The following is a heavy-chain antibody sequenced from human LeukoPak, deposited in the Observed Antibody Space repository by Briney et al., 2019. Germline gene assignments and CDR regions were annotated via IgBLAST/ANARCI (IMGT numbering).Heavy chain of an antibody. J-gene: IGHJ4*02. CDR2: LSSDGITQ. CDR3: ARGAPRVVAFDH. Sequence: PGGSLRLPCVASGFSLTSYAMHWVRQAPGKGLEWVTILSSDGITQNYADSVRGRFTISRDDSKKTLYLQMNSLRREDTAIYYCARGAPRVVAFDHWGQGALVTVSS. D-gene: IGHD3-22*01. CDR1: GFSLTSYA. V-gene: IGHV3-30*04.